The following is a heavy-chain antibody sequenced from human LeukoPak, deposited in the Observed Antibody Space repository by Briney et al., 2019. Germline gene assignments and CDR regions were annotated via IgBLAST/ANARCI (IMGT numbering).Heavy chain of an antibody. CDR2: IYYSGST. CDR1: GGSISSGSYY. D-gene: IGHD2-21*02. J-gene: IGHJ4*02. CDR3: ATLHRRYCGGDCRDY. V-gene: IGHV4-39*07. Sequence: SETLSLTCTVSGGSISSGSYYWGWIRQPPGKGLEWIGSIYYSGSTYYNPSLKSRVTISVDTSKNQFSLKLSSVTAADTAVYYCATLHRRYCGGDCRDYWGQGTLVTVSS.